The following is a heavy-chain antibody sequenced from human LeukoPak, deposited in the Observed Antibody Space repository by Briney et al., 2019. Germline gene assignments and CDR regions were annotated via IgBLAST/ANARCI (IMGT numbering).Heavy chain of an antibody. CDR2: ISSSSSYI. CDR1: GFTFSTYT. J-gene: IGHJ4*02. Sequence: GGSLRLSCAASGFTFSTYTINWVRQAPGKGLEWVSSISSSSSYIYYADSVKGRFTISRDNAKNSLYLQMNSLRAEDTAVYYCARVESAYDSSGYPYDFDYWGQGTLVTVSS. V-gene: IGHV3-21*01. D-gene: IGHD3-22*01. CDR3: ARVESAYDSSGYPYDFDY.